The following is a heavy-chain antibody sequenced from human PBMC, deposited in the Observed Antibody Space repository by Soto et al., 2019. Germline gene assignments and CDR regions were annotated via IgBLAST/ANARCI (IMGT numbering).Heavy chain of an antibody. CDR1: GFTFSSFA. J-gene: IGHJ4*02. CDR3: ARNRDYAFDY. V-gene: IGHV3-7*01. D-gene: IGHD4-17*01. Sequence: GGSLRLSCAASGFTFSSFALSWVRQAPGKGLEWVAIIKQDGSDKYYVDSVKGRFTISRDNAKNSLYLQMNSLRIEDAAVYYCARNRDYAFDYWGRGTLVTVSS. CDR2: IKQDGSDK.